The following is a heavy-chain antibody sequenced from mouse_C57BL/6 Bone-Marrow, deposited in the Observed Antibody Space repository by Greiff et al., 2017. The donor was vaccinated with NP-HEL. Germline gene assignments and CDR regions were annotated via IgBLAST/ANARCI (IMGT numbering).Heavy chain of an antibody. Sequence: VKLMESGPGLVAPSQSLSITCPVSGFSLTSYGVAWVRQSPGKGLEWLGVIWGVGSTNYNPALKSRLSISKDNSKSQVFLQMNSLQTDDTAMYYCARSSPPFAYWGQGTLVTVSA. CDR2: IWGVGST. V-gene: IGHV2-6*01. CDR3: ARSSPPFAY. CDR1: GFSLTSYG. D-gene: IGHD1-1*01. J-gene: IGHJ3*01.